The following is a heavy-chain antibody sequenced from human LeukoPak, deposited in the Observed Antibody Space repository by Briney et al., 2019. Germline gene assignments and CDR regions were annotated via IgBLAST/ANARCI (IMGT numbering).Heavy chain of an antibody. CDR2: IKQDGSKK. CDR3: AKAESEYCSGGSCYSLFDY. D-gene: IGHD2-15*01. Sequence: GGSLRLSCAASGFTFSSYWMSWVRQAPGKGLEWVANIKQDGSKKHYVDSVKGRFTISRDNSKNTLYLQMNSLRAEDTAVYYCAKAESEYCSGGSCYSLFDYWGQGTLVTVSS. J-gene: IGHJ4*02. CDR1: GFTFSSYW. V-gene: IGHV3-7*01.